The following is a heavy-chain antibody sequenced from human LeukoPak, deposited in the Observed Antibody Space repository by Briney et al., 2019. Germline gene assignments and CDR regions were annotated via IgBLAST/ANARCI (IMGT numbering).Heavy chain of an antibody. CDR2: IVVGSGNT. V-gene: IGHV1-58*02. D-gene: IGHD1-26*01. CDR1: GFTFTSSA. J-gene: IGHJ3*02. Sequence: ASVKVSCKASGFTFTSSAMQWVRQARGQRLEWIGWIVVGSGNTNYAQKFQERVTITRDMSTSTAYMELSSLRSEDTAVYYCAYSGSYPGAFDIWGQGTMVTVSS. CDR3: AYSGSYPGAFDI.